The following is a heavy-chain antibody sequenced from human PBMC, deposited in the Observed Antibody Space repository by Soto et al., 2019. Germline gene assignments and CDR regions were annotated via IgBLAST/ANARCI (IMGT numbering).Heavy chain of an antibody. CDR2: IWHDASHE. J-gene: IGHJ6*02. Sequence: QVQLVESGGGVVQPGTSLTLSCAASGFDFSNFVMHWVGQAPAKGLGCVAVIWHDASHEYYGDSVQGRFTISRDNSKHLLYLQMNSLRAEDTAVYYCAREGGDEWIDYYYYGMDVWGHGTTVTVSS. V-gene: IGHV3-33*01. CDR3: AREGGDEWIDYYYYGMDV. CDR1: GFDFSNFV. D-gene: IGHD2-21*02.